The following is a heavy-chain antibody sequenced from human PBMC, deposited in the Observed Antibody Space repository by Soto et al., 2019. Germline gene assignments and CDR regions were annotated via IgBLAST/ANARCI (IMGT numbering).Heavy chain of an antibody. Sequence: QVQLVQSGAEVKKPGASVKVSCKASGYTFTSYGISWVRQAPGQGLEWMGWISAYNGNTNYAQKLQGRVTXXTXXSTSTADMELRSLRSDDTAVYYCARDYGFGELFDPWGQGTLVTVSS. CDR2: ISAYNGNT. CDR1: GYTFTSYG. V-gene: IGHV1-18*01. D-gene: IGHD3-10*01. J-gene: IGHJ5*02. CDR3: ARDYGFGELFDP.